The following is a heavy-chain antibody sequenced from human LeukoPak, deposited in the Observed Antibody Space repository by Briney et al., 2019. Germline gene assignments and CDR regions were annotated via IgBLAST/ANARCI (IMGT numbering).Heavy chain of an antibody. Sequence: GGSLRLSCAASGVTFSSYGMHWVRQAPGKGLEWVAVIWYDGSNKYYADSVKGRFTISRDNSKNTLYLQMNSLRAEDTAVYYCAKDGYYDILTGYNYYYYYMDVWGKGTTVTVSS. CDR1: GVTFSSYG. V-gene: IGHV3-33*06. CDR2: IWYDGSNK. J-gene: IGHJ6*03. CDR3: AKDGYYDILTGYNYYYYYMDV. D-gene: IGHD3-9*01.